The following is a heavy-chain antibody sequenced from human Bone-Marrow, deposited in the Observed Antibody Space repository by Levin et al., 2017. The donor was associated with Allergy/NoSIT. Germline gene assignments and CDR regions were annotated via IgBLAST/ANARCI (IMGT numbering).Heavy chain of an antibody. V-gene: IGHV3-7*01. CDR3: AKRVGPGTPYDY. CDR1: GFTFSNNW. Sequence: GGSLRLSCAASGFTFSNNWMTWVRQAPGKGLEWVANINRDGSEKNYVDSVKGRFIISRDNAKNSLYLQMNSLRAEDTAVYYCAKRVGPGTPYDYWGQGILVTVSS. J-gene: IGHJ4*02. D-gene: IGHD3-10*01. CDR2: INRDGSEK.